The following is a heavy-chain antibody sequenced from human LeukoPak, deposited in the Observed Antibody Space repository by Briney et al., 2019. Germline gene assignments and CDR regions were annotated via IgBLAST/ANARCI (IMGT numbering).Heavy chain of an antibody. Sequence: ASVKVSCKSSGYTFNGYYMHWVRQAPGQGLEWMGWINPNNGGTKYAQNFQGRVTMTRDTSISTAYMELSSLRSEDMAVYYCARGRWTAHIVGYYFDYWGQGTLVTVSS. CDR2: INPNNGGT. V-gene: IGHV1-2*02. CDR3: ARGRWTAHIVGYYFDY. CDR1: GYTFNGYY. J-gene: IGHJ4*02. D-gene: IGHD2-21*01.